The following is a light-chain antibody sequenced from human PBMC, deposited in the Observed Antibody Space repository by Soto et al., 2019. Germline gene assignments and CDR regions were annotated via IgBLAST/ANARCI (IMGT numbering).Light chain of an antibody. CDR3: AAWDASLSACV. CDR1: DSSIGSNS. J-gene: IGLJ1*01. Sequence: QSVLTQPPSASGTAGQVVTISCSGGDSSIGSNSVYWYQHLPRMAPKLLIYYNNQRPSGVPDRFSGSRSGTSASLAIVGLRSEDEAVYYCAAWDASLSACVFGNGTKVTVL. V-gene: IGLV1-47*02. CDR2: YNN.